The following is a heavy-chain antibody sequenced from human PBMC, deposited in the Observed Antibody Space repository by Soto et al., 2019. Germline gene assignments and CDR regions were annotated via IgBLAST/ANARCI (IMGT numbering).Heavy chain of an antibody. J-gene: IGHJ4*02. CDR1: GYTFTSYD. CDR3: ARDDYGDYKY. CDR2: MNTNSGNT. Sequence: ASVKVSCKASGYTFTSYDINWVRQATGQGLEWMGWMNTNSGNTDYTQKFQGRVTMTTDTSTSTAYMDLRSLKSDDTAMYYCARDDYGDYKYWGQGTLVTVSS. V-gene: IGHV1-18*01. D-gene: IGHD4-17*01.